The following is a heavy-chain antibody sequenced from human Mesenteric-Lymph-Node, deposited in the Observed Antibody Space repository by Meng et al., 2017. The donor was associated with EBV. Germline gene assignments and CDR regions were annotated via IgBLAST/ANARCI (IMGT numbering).Heavy chain of an antibody. CDR1: GGPISNSNSY. CDR2: MYKDGNN. D-gene: IGHD5-12*01. Sequence: HLRVQGPGPGVWLPSEPLPLTCTVSGGPISNSNSYWGWIRQHPGKGLEWIGNMYKDGNNHYNPSLKSRVTISADTSKNQFSLKMRSVTAADTAVYYCARTGMGWLYYFDYWGQGTLVTVSS. V-gene: IGHV4-39*07. CDR3: ARTGMGWLYYFDY. J-gene: IGHJ4*02.